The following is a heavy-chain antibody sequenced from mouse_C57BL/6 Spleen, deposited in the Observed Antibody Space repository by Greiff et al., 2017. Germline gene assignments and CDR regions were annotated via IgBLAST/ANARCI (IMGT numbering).Heavy chain of an antibody. Sequence: QVQLQQPGAELVKPGASVKLSCKASGYTFTSYWMQWVKQRPGQGLEWIGEIDPSDSYTNYNQKFKGKATLTVDTSSSTAYMQLSSLTSEDSAVYCCARDGVNWDFFDYWGQGTTPTVSS. V-gene: IGHV1-50*01. CDR3: ARDGVNWDFFDY. J-gene: IGHJ2*01. CDR2: IDPSDSYT. CDR1: GYTFTSYW. D-gene: IGHD4-1*01.